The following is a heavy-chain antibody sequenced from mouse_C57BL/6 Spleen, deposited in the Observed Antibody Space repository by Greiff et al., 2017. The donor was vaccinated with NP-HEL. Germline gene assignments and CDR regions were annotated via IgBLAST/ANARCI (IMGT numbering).Heavy chain of an antibody. D-gene: IGHD2-4*01. CDR3: ARKRWGTNYDYDGAWFAY. Sequence: EVQLQQSGPELVKPGASVKISCKASGYSFTDYNMNWVKQSNGKSLEWIGVINPNYGTTSYNQKFKGKATLTVDQSSSTAYMQLNSLTSEDSAVYYCARKRWGTNYDYDGAWFAYWGQGTLVTVSA. V-gene: IGHV1-39*01. J-gene: IGHJ3*01. CDR1: GYSFTDYN. CDR2: INPNYGTT.